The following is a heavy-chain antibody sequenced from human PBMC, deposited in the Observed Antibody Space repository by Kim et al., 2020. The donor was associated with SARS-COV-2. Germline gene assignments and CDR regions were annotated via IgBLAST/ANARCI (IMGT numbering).Heavy chain of an antibody. J-gene: IGHJ4*02. CDR3: ARGTYYYDSSGYSFDY. Sequence: VKGRFTISRDNAKNSLYLQMNSLRAEDTAVYYCARGTYYYDSSGYSFDYWGQGTLVTVSS. D-gene: IGHD3-22*01. V-gene: IGHV3-21*01.